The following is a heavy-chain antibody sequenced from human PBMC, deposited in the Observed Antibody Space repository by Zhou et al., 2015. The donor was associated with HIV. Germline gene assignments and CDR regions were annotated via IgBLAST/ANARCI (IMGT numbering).Heavy chain of an antibody. CDR1: GGTFNNHG. D-gene: IGHD7-27*01. Sequence: QVQLVQSGAEVKKPGSSVKVSCKASGGTFNNHGISWVRQAPGQGLEWMGGIVPFFGTANYAQKFQGRVTITADKSTSTAYMELSSLTSEDTAAYFCAREGWGSWYFDLWGRGTLVSVSS. CDR2: IVPFFGTA. CDR3: AREGWGSWYFDL. J-gene: IGHJ2*01. V-gene: IGHV1-69*06.